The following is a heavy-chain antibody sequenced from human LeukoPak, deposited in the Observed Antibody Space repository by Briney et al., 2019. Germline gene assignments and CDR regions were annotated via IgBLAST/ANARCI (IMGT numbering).Heavy chain of an antibody. J-gene: IGHJ3*02. V-gene: IGHV3-21*01. D-gene: IGHD3-22*01. CDR1: GFTFSSYS. Sequence: GGSLTLSCAASGFTFSSYSMNWVRQAPGKGLDWVSSINSSSSYIYYADSVKGRFTISRDNAKNSLYLQMNSLRAEDTAVYYCARETTYYYDSSGYYHAFDIWGQGTMVTVSS. CDR2: INSSSSYI. CDR3: ARETTYYYDSSGYYHAFDI.